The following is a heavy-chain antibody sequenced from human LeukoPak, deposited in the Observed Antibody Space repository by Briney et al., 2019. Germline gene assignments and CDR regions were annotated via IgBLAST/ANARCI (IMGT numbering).Heavy chain of an antibody. Sequence: PGGSLRLSCAASRFTFNSFGMHWVRQAPGKGLEWVAVISYDGSNKYYADSVKGRFTISRDSSKNTLYLQTNSLLTEDTAVYYCAKEREYTAEYYFDYWGQGTLVTVSS. V-gene: IGHV3-30*18. CDR3: AKEREYTAEYYFDY. CDR2: ISYDGSNK. D-gene: IGHD2-21*02. J-gene: IGHJ4*02. CDR1: RFTFNSFG.